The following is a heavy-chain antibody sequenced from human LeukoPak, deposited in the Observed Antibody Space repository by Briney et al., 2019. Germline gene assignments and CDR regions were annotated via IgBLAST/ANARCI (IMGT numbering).Heavy chain of an antibody. D-gene: IGHD3-10*01. V-gene: IGHV3-48*01. CDR3: ARGVWFGEFSN. CDR1: GFTFSSYA. CDR2: ISSSSSTI. J-gene: IGHJ4*02. Sequence: GGSLRLSCAASGFTFSSYAMSWVRQAPGKGLEWVSYISSSSSTIYYADSVKGRFTISRDNAKNSLYLQMNSLRAEDTAVYYCARGVWFGEFSNWGQGTLVTVSS.